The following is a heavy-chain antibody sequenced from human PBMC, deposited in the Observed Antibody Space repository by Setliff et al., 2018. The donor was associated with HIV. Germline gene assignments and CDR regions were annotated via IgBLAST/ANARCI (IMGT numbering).Heavy chain of an antibody. CDR2: ISAYNGNT. CDR1: GYTFTSHG. Sequence: ASVKVSCKASGYTFTSHGISWVRQAPGQGLEWMGLISAYNGNTAQAQEFQGRLSMTTDTSTSTAYMELRSLRSDDTAVYYCARGEAVAGRGAPPSFDYWGQGTLVTVSS. D-gene: IGHD6-19*01. CDR3: ARGEAVAGRGAPPSFDY. J-gene: IGHJ4*02. V-gene: IGHV1-18*01.